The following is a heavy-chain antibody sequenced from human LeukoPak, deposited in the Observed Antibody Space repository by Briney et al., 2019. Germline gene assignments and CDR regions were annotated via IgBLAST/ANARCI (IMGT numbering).Heavy chain of an antibody. CDR1: GYTFTSYD. CDR3: ARGGGPMVRGVYSSYYYYYMDV. CDR2: MNPNSGNT. V-gene: IGHV1-8*01. D-gene: IGHD3-10*01. J-gene: IGHJ6*03. Sequence: ASVKVSCKASGYTFTSYDINWVRQATGQGLEWMGWMNPNSGNTGYAQKFQGRVTMTRNTSISTAYMELSSLRSEDTAVYYCARGGGPMVRGVYSSYYYYYMDVWGKGTTVTVSS.